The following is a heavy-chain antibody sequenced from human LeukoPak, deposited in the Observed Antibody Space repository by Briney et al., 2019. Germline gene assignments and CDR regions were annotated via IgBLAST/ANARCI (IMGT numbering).Heavy chain of an antibody. CDR2: ISYDGSNK. Sequence: PGGSLRLSCAASGFTFSSYGMHWVRQAPGKGLEWVAVISYDGSNKYYADSVKGRFTISRDNSKNTLYLQMNSLRAEDTAVYYCASPYCSGGSCYNAFDIWGQGTMVTVSS. CDR1: GFTFSSYG. D-gene: IGHD2-15*01. V-gene: IGHV3-30*03. CDR3: ASPYCSGGSCYNAFDI. J-gene: IGHJ3*02.